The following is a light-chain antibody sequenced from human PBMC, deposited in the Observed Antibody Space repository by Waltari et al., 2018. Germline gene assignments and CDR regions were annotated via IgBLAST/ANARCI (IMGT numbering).Light chain of an antibody. V-gene: IGKV1-39*01. CDR2: GAS. CDR1: QSIRIY. CDR3: QQSLNTPRT. Sequence: IQMTQSPSSLSAFVGERVTITCRASQSIRIYVNWYQQKAGKAPQLLIYGASSLQSGVPSRFSGSGSGTDFTLTIRSLQPEDFATYYCQQSLNTPRTFGQGTKVEMK. J-gene: IGKJ1*01.